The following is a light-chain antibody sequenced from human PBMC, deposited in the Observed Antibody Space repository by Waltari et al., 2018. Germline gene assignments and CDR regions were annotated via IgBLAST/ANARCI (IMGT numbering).Light chain of an antibody. V-gene: IGKV1-5*03. CDR1: QSISSW. CDR2: KAS. J-gene: IGKJ1*01. CDR3: QHYDPYSRT. Sequence: DIQMTQSPSTLSASVGDTVNITCWASQSISSWLAWYQQKPGKAPNLLIYKASSLESGVPSRFSGSGSGTEFTLTISSLQPDDFASYYCQHYDPYSRTFGQGTKVET.